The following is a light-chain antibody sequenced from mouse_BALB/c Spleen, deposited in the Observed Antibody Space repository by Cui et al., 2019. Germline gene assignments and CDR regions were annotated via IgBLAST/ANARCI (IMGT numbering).Light chain of an antibody. J-gene: IGKJ4*01. CDR3: QQRSSYPLT. V-gene: IGKV4-57*01. Sequence: QILLTHSPAIMSASPGEKVTITCSASSSVSYMHWFQQKPGTSPKLWIYSTSKLASGVPARFSGSGSGTSYSLTISRMEAEDAATYYCQQRSSYPLTFGSGTKLEIK. CDR2: STS. CDR1: SSVSY.